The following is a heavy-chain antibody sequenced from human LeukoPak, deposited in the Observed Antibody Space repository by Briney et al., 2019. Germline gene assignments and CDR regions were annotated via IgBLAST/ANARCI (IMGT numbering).Heavy chain of an antibody. CDR1: GGTFSSYA. Sequence: SVKVSCEASGGTFSSYAISWVRQAPGQGPEWMGGIIPIFGTANYAQKFQGRVTITADESTSTAYMELSSLRSEDTAVYYCALRNQDYGDYWGQGTTVTVSS. V-gene: IGHV1-69*13. J-gene: IGHJ4*03. CDR3: ALRNQDYGDY. CDR2: IIPIFGTA. D-gene: IGHD4-17*01.